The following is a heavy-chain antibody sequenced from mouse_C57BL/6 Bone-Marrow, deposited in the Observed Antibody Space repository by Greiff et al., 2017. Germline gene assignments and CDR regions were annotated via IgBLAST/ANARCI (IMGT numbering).Heavy chain of an antibody. J-gene: IGHJ2*01. CDR3: TTDGSSYGGVDY. Sequence: VQLKQSGAELVRPGASVKLSCTASGFNIKDDYMHWVKQRPEQGLEWIGWIDPENGDTEYASKFQGKATITADTSSNTAYLQLSSLTSEDTAVYYCTTDGSSYGGVDYWGQGTTLTVSS. CDR2: IDPENGDT. D-gene: IGHD1-1*01. V-gene: IGHV14-4*01. CDR1: GFNIKDDY.